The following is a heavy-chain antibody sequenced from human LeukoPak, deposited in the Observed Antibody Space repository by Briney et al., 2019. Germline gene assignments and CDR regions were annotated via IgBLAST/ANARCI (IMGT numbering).Heavy chain of an antibody. CDR2: IKPSGGST. V-gene: IGHV1-46*01. J-gene: IGHJ6*03. CDR3: ARGKRDFWSGYYTGYYYYYMDV. Sequence: GASVKVSCKTSGYTFTSYYIHWVRQAPGQGLEWMGLIKPSGGSTTYAQKFQGRVTMTRDTSTSTVYMELSSLRSEDTAVYYCARGKRDFWSGYYTGYYYYYMDVWGKGTTVTVSS. D-gene: IGHD3-3*01. CDR1: GYTFTSYY.